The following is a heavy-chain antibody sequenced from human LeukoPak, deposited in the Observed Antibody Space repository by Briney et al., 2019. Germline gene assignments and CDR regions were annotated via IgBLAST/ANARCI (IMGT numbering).Heavy chain of an antibody. CDR1: GFTVSSNY. Sequence: GGSLRLSCGASGFTVSSNYMSWVRQAPGKGLEWVSLIYSGGSTYYADSVKGRFTISRDNSKNTLYLQMNSLRAEDTAVYYCARDQGTTATTEALGYWGQGTLVTVSS. J-gene: IGHJ4*02. CDR2: IYSGGST. V-gene: IGHV3-53*01. D-gene: IGHD4-17*01. CDR3: ARDQGTTATTEALGY.